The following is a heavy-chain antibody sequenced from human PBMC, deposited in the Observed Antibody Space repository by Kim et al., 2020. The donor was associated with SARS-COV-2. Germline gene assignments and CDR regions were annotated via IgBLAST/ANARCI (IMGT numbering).Heavy chain of an antibody. CDR3: AKNWGATNTAYDN. Sequence: GGSLRLSCAASGFSYKYYAMSWLRQAPGKGLEWVSSLSGDGSDTYYADSVKGRFTVSRDNFGKKVFLQMNSLRVEDTALYYCAKNWGATNTAYDNCGEGTLLTVPS. D-gene: IGHD5-18*01. V-gene: IGHV3-23*01. CDR1: GFSYKYYA. CDR2: LSGDGSDT. J-gene: IGHJ4*02.